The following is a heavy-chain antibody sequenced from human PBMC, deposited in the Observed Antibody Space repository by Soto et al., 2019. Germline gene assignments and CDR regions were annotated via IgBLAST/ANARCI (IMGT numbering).Heavy chain of an antibody. V-gene: IGHV1-69*01. Sequence: QVQLVQSGAEVKKPGSSVKVSCKASGDTFSSYALSWVRQAPGQGLEWMGGIIPIFGTANYAQKFQGRVTITADESTSTAYMELSSLRSDDTAVLYCARGGYYYDTSAYPFDYWGQGTLVTVSS. CDR1: GDTFSSYA. J-gene: IGHJ4*02. D-gene: IGHD3-22*01. CDR3: ARGGYYYDTSAYPFDY. CDR2: IIPIFGTA.